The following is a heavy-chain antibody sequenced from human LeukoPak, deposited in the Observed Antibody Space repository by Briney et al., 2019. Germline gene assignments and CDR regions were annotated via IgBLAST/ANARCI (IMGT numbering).Heavy chain of an antibody. V-gene: IGHV4-34*01. J-gene: IGHJ4*02. Sequence: SETLSLTCAVYGGSFSGYYWSWIRQPPGKGLEWIGEINHSGSTNYNPSLKSRVTISVDTSKNQSSLKLSSVTAADTAVYYCARTIYSSSWYFDYWGQGTLVTVSS. CDR1: GGSFSGYY. CDR2: INHSGST. D-gene: IGHD6-13*01. CDR3: ARTIYSSSWYFDY.